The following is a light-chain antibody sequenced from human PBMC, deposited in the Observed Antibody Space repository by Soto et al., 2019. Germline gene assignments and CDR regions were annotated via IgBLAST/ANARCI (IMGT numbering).Light chain of an antibody. CDR3: QQADTFPIT. Sequence: EIQMTQTTSSVSASVGNRVTISCQASQGISRSLAWYQQKPGKATKLLIYAASSLQSGVPSRFSGSGFGTDFTLTISSLQPEDSAIYYCQQADTFPITFGQGTLLE. V-gene: IGKV1D-12*01. CDR2: AAS. J-gene: IGKJ5*01. CDR1: QGISRS.